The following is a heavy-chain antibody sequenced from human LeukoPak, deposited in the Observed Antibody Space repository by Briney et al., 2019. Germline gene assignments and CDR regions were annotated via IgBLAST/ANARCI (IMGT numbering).Heavy chain of an antibody. J-gene: IGHJ4*02. CDR3: ARLRRITMIVVVTGDY. CDR1: GGSISSSSYY. Sequence: SSETLSLTCTVSGGSISSSSYYWGWIRQPPGKGLEWIGSIYYSGNTYYNPSLKSRVTISVDTSKNQFSLKLSSVTAADTAVYYCARLRRITMIVVVTGDYWGQGTLVTVSS. V-gene: IGHV4-39*07. CDR2: IYYSGNT. D-gene: IGHD3-22*01.